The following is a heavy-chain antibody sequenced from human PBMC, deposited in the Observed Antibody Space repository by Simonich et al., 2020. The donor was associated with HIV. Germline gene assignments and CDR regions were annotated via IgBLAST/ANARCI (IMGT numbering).Heavy chain of an antibody. CDR3: ASGGSISSVWADDY. D-gene: IGHD3-3*02. CDR2: ITYDGSNK. Sequence: QVQLVDSGGGVVQPGRSLRLSCAASGFTFSSYAMHWGRQVPGKGLEWMAVITYDGSNKYYADSVKGRFTSSRDNSKNTLYLQMNSLRAEDTAVYYCASGGSISSVWADDYWGQGTLVTVSS. V-gene: IGHV3-30*07. CDR1: GFTFSSYA. J-gene: IGHJ4*02.